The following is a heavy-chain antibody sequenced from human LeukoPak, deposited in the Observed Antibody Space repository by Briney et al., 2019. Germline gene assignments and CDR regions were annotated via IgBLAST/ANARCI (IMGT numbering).Heavy chain of an antibody. Sequence: PSETLSLTYAVYGGSFSGHYWTWIRQPPRKGLEWIGEIDHTGRSTYNPSLTSRVTIAKDSSKNQFSLSRGSGIAADTAVYFCARGEKSGSYFSYFDSWAQGTPVTVSS. V-gene: IGHV4-34*01. CDR3: ARGEKSGSYFSYFDS. D-gene: IGHD3-10*01. CDR2: IDHTGRS. CDR1: GGSFSGHY. J-gene: IGHJ5*01.